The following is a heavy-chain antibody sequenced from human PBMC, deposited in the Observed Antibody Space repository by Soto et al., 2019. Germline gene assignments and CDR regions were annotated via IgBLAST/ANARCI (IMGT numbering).Heavy chain of an antibody. CDR2: ISPTGDNT. Sequence: DVQLLESGGGLVQPGGSLRLSCEASEFMFSSYAMSWVRQAPGKGLEWVSTISPTGDNTYYADSVKGRFTLSRDNSKDTLSLKTNSLTTEDTAIYYCAKAKSLRAVRGSSFDYWGQGALVTVSS. V-gene: IGHV3-23*01. J-gene: IGHJ4*02. D-gene: IGHD6-19*01. CDR3: AKAKSLRAVRGSSFDY. CDR1: EFMFSSYA.